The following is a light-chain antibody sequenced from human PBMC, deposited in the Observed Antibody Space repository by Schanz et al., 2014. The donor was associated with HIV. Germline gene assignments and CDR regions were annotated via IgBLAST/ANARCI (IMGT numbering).Light chain of an antibody. V-gene: IGLV2-8*01. CDR2: EVS. Sequence: QSALTQPASVSGSPGQSITISCTGASSDVGGYDYVSWYQQHPGKAPKLMIYEVSKRPSGVPDRFSGSKSGNTASLTVSGLQDEDEADYYCSSYAGSSNVLFGGGTKLTVL. CDR3: SSYAGSSNVL. CDR1: SSDVGGYDY. J-gene: IGLJ3*02.